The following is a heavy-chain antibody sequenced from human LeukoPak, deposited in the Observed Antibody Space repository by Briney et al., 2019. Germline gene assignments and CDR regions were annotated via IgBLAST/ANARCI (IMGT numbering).Heavy chain of an antibody. Sequence: GGSLRLSCTASGFTFSSYSMNWVRQAPGKGLEWVSSISTSSSYIYYADSVKGRFAISRDNARNSLYLQMNTLRAEDTAVYSCARGADGVSSNSRGWFDPWGQGTLVTVSS. V-gene: IGHV3-21*01. CDR1: GFTFSSYS. CDR2: ISTSSSYI. J-gene: IGHJ5*02. CDR3: ARGADGVSSNSRGWFDP. D-gene: IGHD2-15*01.